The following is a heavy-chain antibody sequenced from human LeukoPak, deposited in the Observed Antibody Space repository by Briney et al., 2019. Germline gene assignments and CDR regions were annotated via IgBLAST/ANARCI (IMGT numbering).Heavy chain of an antibody. D-gene: IGHD3-22*01. J-gene: IGHJ4*02. V-gene: IGHV3-53*01. Sequence: PGGSLRLSCAASGFTVSSNYMSWVRQAPGKGLEWVSVIYSGGSTYYADSVKARFTISRDNSKNTLYLQMNSLRAEDTAVYYCARGRWLLPEFDYWGQGTLVTVSS. CDR1: GFTVSSNY. CDR3: ARGRWLLPEFDY. CDR2: IYSGGST.